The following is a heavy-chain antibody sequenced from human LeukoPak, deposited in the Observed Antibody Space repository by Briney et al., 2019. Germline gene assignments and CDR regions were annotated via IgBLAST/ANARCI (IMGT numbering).Heavy chain of an antibody. J-gene: IGHJ6*02. V-gene: IGHV1-2*04. Sequence: GASVKVSCKASGYTFTSYDINWVRQATGQGLEWMGWINPNSGGTNYAQKFQGWVTMTRDTSISTAYMELSRLRSDDTAVYYCARDTSRESSSSGGMDVWGQGTTVTASS. CDR1: GYTFTSYD. CDR2: INPNSGGT. D-gene: IGHD6-6*01. CDR3: ARDTSRESSSSGGMDV.